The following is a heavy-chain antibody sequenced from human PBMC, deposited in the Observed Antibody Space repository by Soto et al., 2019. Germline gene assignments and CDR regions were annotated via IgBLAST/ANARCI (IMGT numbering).Heavy chain of an antibody. Sequence: SKTLSLTCSVSGGYISSYYWSWIRQPPGKGLEWIGYIFYSGNTNYNPSLRSQVTISVDTSKNQFSLKLRSVTPADTAVYYCARDSGYGDPFEYWGQGTLVTVSS. CDR3: ARDSGYGDPFEY. CDR2: IFYSGNT. J-gene: IGHJ4*02. D-gene: IGHD4-17*01. CDR1: GGYISSYY. V-gene: IGHV4-59*01.